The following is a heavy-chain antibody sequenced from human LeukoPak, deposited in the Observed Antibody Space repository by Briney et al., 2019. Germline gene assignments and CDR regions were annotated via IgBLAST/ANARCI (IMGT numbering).Heavy chain of an antibody. Sequence: PSETLSLTCTVSGVSISSYYWSWIRQPPGKGLEWIGYIYYSGSTNYNPSLKSRVTISVDTSKNQFSLKLSSVTAADTAVYYCARDNYGDYAPNWFDPWGQGTLVTVSS. V-gene: IGHV4-59*01. J-gene: IGHJ5*02. CDR3: ARDNYGDYAPNWFDP. CDR1: GVSISSYY. CDR2: IYYSGST. D-gene: IGHD4-17*01.